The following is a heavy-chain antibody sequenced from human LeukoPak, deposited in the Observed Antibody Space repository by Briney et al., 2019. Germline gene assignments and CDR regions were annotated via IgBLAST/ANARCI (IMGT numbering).Heavy chain of an antibody. D-gene: IGHD3-3*01. CDR1: GGSFSGYY. Sequence: PSETLSLTCAVYGGSFSGYYWSWLRQPPGKGLEWIGGINHSGSTNYNPSLKSRVPISVDTSKNQFSLKLSSVTAADTAVYYCARSAYDFWSGPIHYFDYWGQGTLVTVSS. J-gene: IGHJ4*02. CDR2: INHSGST. CDR3: ARSAYDFWSGPIHYFDY. V-gene: IGHV4-34*01.